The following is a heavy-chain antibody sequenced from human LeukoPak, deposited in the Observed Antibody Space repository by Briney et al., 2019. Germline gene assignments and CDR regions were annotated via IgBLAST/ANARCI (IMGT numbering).Heavy chain of an antibody. Sequence: GGSLRLSCPASGFTFSSYSMNWVRQAPGKGLEWVSSISSSSSYIYYADSVKGRFTISRDNAKNSLYLQMNSLRAEDTAVYYCARDRSPSDTAMDAFDIWGQGTMVTVSS. V-gene: IGHV3-21*01. CDR2: ISSSSSYI. J-gene: IGHJ3*02. D-gene: IGHD5-18*01. CDR3: ARDRSPSDTAMDAFDI. CDR1: GFTFSSYS.